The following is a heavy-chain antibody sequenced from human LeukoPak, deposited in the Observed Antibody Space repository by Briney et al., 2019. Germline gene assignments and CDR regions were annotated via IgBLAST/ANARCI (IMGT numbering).Heavy chain of an antibody. Sequence: GGSLRLSCAATGLSVSSNFMSWVRQAPGKGLEWVAVISYDGSNKYYADSVKGRFTISRDNSKNTLYLQMNSLRAEDTAVYYCARDPAAAGTHDAFDIWGQGTMVTVSS. CDR2: ISYDGSNK. J-gene: IGHJ3*02. D-gene: IGHD6-13*01. CDR3: ARDPAAAGTHDAFDI. CDR1: GLSVSSNF. V-gene: IGHV3-30-3*01.